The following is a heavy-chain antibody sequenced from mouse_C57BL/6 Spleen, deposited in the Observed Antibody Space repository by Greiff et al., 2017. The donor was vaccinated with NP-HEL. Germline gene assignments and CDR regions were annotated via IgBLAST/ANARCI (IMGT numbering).Heavy chain of an antibody. CDR3: ARRWDGYFDV. CDR2: IYPRSGNT. V-gene: IGHV1-81*01. Sequence: VQLQQSGAELARPGASVKLSCKASGYTFTSYGISWVKQSTGQGLEWIGEIYPRSGNTYYNEKFKGKATLTADKSSSTAYMELRSLTSEDSAVYFCARRWDGYFDVWGTGTTVTVSS. D-gene: IGHD4-1*01. J-gene: IGHJ1*03. CDR1: GYTFTSYG.